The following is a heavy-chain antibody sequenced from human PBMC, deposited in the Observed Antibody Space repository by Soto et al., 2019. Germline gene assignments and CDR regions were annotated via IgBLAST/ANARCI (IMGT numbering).Heavy chain of an antibody. D-gene: IGHD3-10*01. V-gene: IGHV3-30-3*01. J-gene: IGHJ6*02. Sequence: PGGSLRLSCAASGFTFSSYAMHWVRQAPGKGLEWVAVISYDGSNKYYADSVKGRFTISRDNSKNTLYLQMNSLRAEDTAVYYCARGGSGSYYGAYYYYCMDVWGQGTTVTVSS. CDR3: ARGGSGSYYGAYYYYCMDV. CDR1: GFTFSSYA. CDR2: ISYDGSNK.